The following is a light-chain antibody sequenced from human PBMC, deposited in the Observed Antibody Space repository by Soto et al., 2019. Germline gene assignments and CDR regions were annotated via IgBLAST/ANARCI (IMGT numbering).Light chain of an antibody. CDR3: QQSFSTTWT. J-gene: IGKJ1*01. CDR1: QTILTY. Sequence: DIQMPQSPSSLSASVGDRVTITCRASQTILTYLNWYQQKPGKAPKLLIYAASSLQSGVPSRFSGSGSATDFTLTISSLQPEDFATYYCQQSFSTTWTFGHGTKVEIK. V-gene: IGKV1-39*01. CDR2: AAS.